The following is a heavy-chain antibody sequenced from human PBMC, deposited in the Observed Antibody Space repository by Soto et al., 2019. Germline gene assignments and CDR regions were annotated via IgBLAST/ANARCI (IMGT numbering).Heavy chain of an antibody. Sequence: GGSLGLSCAASGLTFSSYAMSWVRKGPGKGLEGVSAISGSGGSTYYAFAGKGRFTISRDNSKNTLYLQMNSLRAEDTAVYYCARDPWLATVTTAEVVDYCGQGIVVTVSS. V-gene: IGHV3-23*01. CDR1: GLTFSSYA. CDR3: ARDPWLATVTTAEVVDY. CDR2: ISGSGGST. D-gene: IGHD4-17*01. J-gene: IGHJ4*02.